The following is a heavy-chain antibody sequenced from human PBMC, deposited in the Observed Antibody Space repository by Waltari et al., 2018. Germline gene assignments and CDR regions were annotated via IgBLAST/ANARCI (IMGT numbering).Heavy chain of an antibody. Sequence: QVQLLQSEAEVKKPGASVKISCKSSGYNFTAYHIHWGRQAPEQGLEWMGGINPKNGKTDYAQKFQGRSTMTRDTSIRTACMEVNRLTSDDTAIYFCATFYYEPMTGDPFDNWGQGTMVIVSS. CDR3: ATFYYEPMTGDPFDN. CDR2: INPKNGKT. CDR1: GYNFTAYH. D-gene: IGHD3-9*01. V-gene: IGHV1-2*02. J-gene: IGHJ4*02.